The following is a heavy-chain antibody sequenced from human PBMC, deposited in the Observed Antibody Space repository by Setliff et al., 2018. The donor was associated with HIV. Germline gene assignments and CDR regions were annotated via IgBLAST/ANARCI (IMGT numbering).Heavy chain of an antibody. D-gene: IGHD3-10*01. V-gene: IGHV3-30*04. Sequence: GESLRLSCAASGFTFTSYAIHWVRQAPGKGLEWLAVISSDGGTQYYAGSLRGRFTISRNNFNNTIHLQMNNLRPADTAVYRCARAPFSSSYYFGWFDSWGQGVLVTVSS. CDR2: ISSDGGTQ. CDR3: ARAPFSSSYYFGWFDS. CDR1: GFTFTSYA. J-gene: IGHJ5*01.